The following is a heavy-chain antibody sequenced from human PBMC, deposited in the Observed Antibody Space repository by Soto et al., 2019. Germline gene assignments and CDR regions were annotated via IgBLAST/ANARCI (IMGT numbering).Heavy chain of an antibody. D-gene: IGHD1-1*01. Sequence: QITLKESGPTLVKPTQTLTLTCTFSGFSLSSRGVGVGWIRQPPGKALEWLALIYWDDDRRYSPYLKTRLLITKDTSKNQVVLTMTNVDPVDTATYYCAHRRKQQLITFDYWGQGTLVTVSS. J-gene: IGHJ4*02. CDR1: GFSLSSRGVG. CDR3: AHRRKQQLITFDY. CDR2: IYWDDDR. V-gene: IGHV2-5*02.